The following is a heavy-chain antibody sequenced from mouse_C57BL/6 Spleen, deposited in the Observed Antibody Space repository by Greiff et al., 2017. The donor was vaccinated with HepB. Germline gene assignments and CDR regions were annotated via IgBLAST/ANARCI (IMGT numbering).Heavy chain of an antibody. J-gene: IGHJ2*01. D-gene: IGHD2-5*01. CDR3: ARSPYYSNFNFDY. CDR2: INPSTGGT. Sequence: EVQLVESGPELVKPGASVKISCKASGYSFTGYYMNWVKQSPEKSLEWIGEINPSTGGTTYNQKFKAKATLTVDKSSSTAYMQLKSLTSEDSAVYYCARSPYYSNFNFDYWGQGTTLTVSS. CDR1: GYSFTGYY. V-gene: IGHV1-42*01.